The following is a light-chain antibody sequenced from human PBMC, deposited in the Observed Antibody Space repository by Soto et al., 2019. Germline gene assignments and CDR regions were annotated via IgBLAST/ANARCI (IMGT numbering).Light chain of an antibody. CDR3: SSYTSGTTLYV. CDR1: SRDVGGYNY. Sequence: QSVLTQPASVSGSPGESITISFTGTSRDVGGYNYVSWYQHHAGKAPRLMIYASRNRPSGVSHRFSGSRSVNTASLTISGLQAEDEDDYYCSSYTSGTTLYVFGTGTKLTVL. V-gene: IGLV2-14*01. J-gene: IGLJ1*01. CDR2: ASR.